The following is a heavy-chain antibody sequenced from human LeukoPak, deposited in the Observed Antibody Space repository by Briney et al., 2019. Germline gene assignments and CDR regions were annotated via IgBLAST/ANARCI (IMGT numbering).Heavy chain of an antibody. CDR1: GFTFSSYA. V-gene: IGHV3-23*01. CDR3: AKDGTHCSSTSCPGAYYYYYGMDV. Sequence: GGSLRLSCAASGFTFSSYAMSWVRQAPGKGLEWVSAISGSGGSTYYADSVKGRFTISRDNSKNTLYLQMNSLRAEDTAVYYCAKDGTHCSSTSCPGAYYYYYGMDVWGQGTTVTVSS. J-gene: IGHJ6*02. CDR2: ISGSGGST. D-gene: IGHD2-2*01.